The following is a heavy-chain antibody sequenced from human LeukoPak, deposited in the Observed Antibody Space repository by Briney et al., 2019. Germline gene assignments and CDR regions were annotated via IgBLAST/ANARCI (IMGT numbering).Heavy chain of an antibody. Sequence: TGRSLRLSCAASGFSFSSFAMHWVRQSPGKGLDWVSVISYDGTNKFYGDSVKGRFTISRDNAKNSLYLQMNSLRVEDTAVYYCAGRSGSFDYWGQGTLVTVSS. CDR1: GFSFSSFA. CDR2: ISYDGTNK. J-gene: IGHJ4*02. CDR3: AGRSGSFDY. D-gene: IGHD3-10*01. V-gene: IGHV3-30*07.